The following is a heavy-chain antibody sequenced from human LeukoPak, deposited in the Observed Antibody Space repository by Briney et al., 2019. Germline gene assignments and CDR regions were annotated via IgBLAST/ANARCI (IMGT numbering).Heavy chain of an antibody. J-gene: IGHJ4*02. CDR2: ISAYNGKT. D-gene: IGHD2-15*01. CDR3: ARVPRSGYAAFVPDY. CDR1: DYTFTNYG. Sequence: ASVKVSCKASDYTFTNYGVSWVRQAPGQGLEWMGWISAYNGKTYYAQKFQGRVTVTTDTSTSTAYMDLRSLRSEDTAVYYCARVPRSGYAAFVPDYWGQGTLVTVSS. V-gene: IGHV1-18*01.